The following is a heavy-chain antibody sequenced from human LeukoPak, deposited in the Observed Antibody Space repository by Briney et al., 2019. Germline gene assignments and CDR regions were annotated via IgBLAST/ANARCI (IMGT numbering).Heavy chain of an antibody. Sequence: GGSLRLSCAASGFTFSSYAMSWVRQAPGKGLEWLSAISGSGGSRYYSGSLKGRFTISRDNSKSTLYLQMSSLRAEDTAVYYCAKSSPIAAAGEVSDFWGQGTLVTVSS. CDR3: AKSSPIAAAGEVSDF. D-gene: IGHD6-13*01. J-gene: IGHJ4*02. CDR2: ISGSGGSR. CDR1: GFTFSSYA. V-gene: IGHV3-23*01.